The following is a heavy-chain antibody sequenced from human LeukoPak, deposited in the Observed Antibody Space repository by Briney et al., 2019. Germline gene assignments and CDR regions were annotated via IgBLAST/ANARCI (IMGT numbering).Heavy chain of an antibody. CDR2: IYSGGST. CDR3: ARDGSGSYPDYYGMDV. CDR1: GFTFSSYS. J-gene: IGHJ6*02. V-gene: IGHV3-66*02. D-gene: IGHD1-26*01. Sequence: PGGSLRLSCAASGFTFSSYSMNWVRQAPGKGLEWVSVIYSGGSTYYADSVKGRFTISRDNSKNTLYLQMSSLRAEDTAVYYCARDGSGSYPDYYGMDVWGQGTTVTVSS.